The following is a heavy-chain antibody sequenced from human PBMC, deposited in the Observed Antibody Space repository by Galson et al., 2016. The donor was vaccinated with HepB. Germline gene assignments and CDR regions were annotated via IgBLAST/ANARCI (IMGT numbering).Heavy chain of an antibody. CDR1: GFTFNTYG. CDR2: ISSAGSIK. CDR3: ARDYIPGA. J-gene: IGHJ5*02. V-gene: IGHV3-48*04. Sequence: SLRLSCADSGFTFNTYGMNWVRQALGKGLEWVSYISSAGSIKYYADSVKGRFTISRDNARHSLYLEMNSLRGEDTAMYYCARDYIPGAWGQGVLVTVAS. D-gene: IGHD3-10*01.